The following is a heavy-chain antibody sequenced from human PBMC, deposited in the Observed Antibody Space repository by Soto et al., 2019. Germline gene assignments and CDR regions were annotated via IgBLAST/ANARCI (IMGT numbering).Heavy chain of an antibody. D-gene: IGHD3-16*02. Sequence: GGSLRLSCAASGFTFSSYAMSWVRQAPGKGLEWVSAISGSGGSTYYADSVKGRFTISRDNSKNTLYLQMNSLRAEDMAVYYCAKDLTTITFGGVIVHYDYWGQGTLVTVSS. J-gene: IGHJ4*02. V-gene: IGHV3-23*01. CDR2: ISGSGGST. CDR3: AKDLTTITFGGVIVHYDY. CDR1: GFTFSSYA.